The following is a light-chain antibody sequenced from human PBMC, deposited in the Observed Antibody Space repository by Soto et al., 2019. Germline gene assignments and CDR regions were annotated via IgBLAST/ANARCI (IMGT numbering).Light chain of an antibody. V-gene: IGKV1-5*03. CDR2: KAS. Sequence: DIQMTQSPSTLSASGVDRATVSCLASQSISTYLNWYQQKPGKAPKLLIYKASTLKSGVPSRFSGSGSGTEFTLTISSLQPDDFATYYCQHYNSYSEAFGQGTKVDIK. J-gene: IGKJ1*01. CDR3: QHYNSYSEA. CDR1: QSISTY.